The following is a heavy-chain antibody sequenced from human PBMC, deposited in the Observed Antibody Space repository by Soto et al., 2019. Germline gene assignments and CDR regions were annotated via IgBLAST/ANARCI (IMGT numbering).Heavy chain of an antibody. CDR2: MNPINGAT. D-gene: IGHD6-13*01. V-gene: IGHV1-8*02. CDR1: GYDFTAYE. J-gene: IGHJ6*02. Sequence: ASVKVSCKASGYDFTAYEINWVRQASGQGLEWMGWMNPINGATGSARRFQGRVSMTRNTATGTAYLELTSLRSDDSAVYYCGRGPSPRAPAGGTPYYYAMDVWGQGTTVTVSS. CDR3: GRGPSPRAPAGGTPYYYAMDV.